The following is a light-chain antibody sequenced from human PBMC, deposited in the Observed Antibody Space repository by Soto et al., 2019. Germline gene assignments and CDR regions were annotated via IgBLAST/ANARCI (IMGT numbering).Light chain of an antibody. V-gene: IGLV2-14*02. CDR1: SSDVGSYRF. CDR2: EGS. J-gene: IGLJ1*01. CDR3: SSFAGSNNFPYV. Sequence: QSVLTQPASVSGSPGQSITISRTGTSSDVGSYRFVSWYQQHPGKAPTLMIYEGSERPSGVSDRFSGSKSGNTASLTVSGLQAEDEADYYCSSFAGSNNFPYVFGTGTKVTVL.